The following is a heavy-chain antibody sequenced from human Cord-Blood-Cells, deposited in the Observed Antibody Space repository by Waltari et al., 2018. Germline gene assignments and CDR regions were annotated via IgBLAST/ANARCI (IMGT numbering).Heavy chain of an antibody. J-gene: IGHJ4*02. Sequence: QVQLQQWGAGLLKPSETLSLTCAVYGGSFSGYYWSWIRQPPGKGLEWIGEINHSGSTNNNPSLKSRVTISVDTSKNQFSLKLSSVTAADTAVYYCARGGIAVAGPDFDYWGQGTLVTVSS. CDR2: INHSGST. V-gene: IGHV4-34*01. CDR1: GGSFSGYY. CDR3: ARGGIAVAGPDFDY. D-gene: IGHD6-19*01.